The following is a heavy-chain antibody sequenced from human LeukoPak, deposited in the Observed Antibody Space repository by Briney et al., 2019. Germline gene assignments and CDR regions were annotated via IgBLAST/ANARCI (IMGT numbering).Heavy chain of an antibody. D-gene: IGHD2/OR15-2a*01. CDR1: GGSFSDYY. Sequence: PSETLSLTCAVYGGSFSDYYWSWIRQPPGKGLEWIGEIIHSGNTNYNPSLKSRVTISVDTSKNQFSLKLSSVTAADTAVYYCARLSLGPMAFDFWGQGTTVTVS. CDR3: ARLSLGPMAFDF. J-gene: IGHJ3*01. CDR2: IIHSGNT. V-gene: IGHV4-34*12.